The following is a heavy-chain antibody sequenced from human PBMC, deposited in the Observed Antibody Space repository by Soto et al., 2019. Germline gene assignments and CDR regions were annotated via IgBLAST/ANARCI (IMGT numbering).Heavy chain of an antibody. CDR2: IKQDGSEK. V-gene: IGHV3-7*01. CDR1: GFTFSSYW. D-gene: IGHD1-1*01. Sequence: GGSRRLTCVASGFTFSSYWISWVRHAPGKGLEWVANIKQDGSEKYYVDSVKGRFTISRDNAKNSLYLQMNSLRAEDTAVYYCATNYYFGYWGQGTLVTVSS. CDR3: ATNYYFGY. J-gene: IGHJ4*02.